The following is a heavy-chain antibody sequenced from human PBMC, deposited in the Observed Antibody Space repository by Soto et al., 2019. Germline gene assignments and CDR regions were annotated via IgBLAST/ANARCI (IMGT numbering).Heavy chain of an antibody. Sequence: EVQLLESGGGLVQPGGSLRLSCAASGFTFSSYAMSWVRQAPGKGLEWVSAISGSGGSTYYADSVKGRFTISRDNSKNAVYLKVNSLRAEDTAGYYCVKYGGYDPKVYLGQGTLVTVSS. J-gene: IGHJ4*02. CDR3: VKYGGYDPKVY. CDR1: GFTFSSYA. CDR2: ISGSGGST. V-gene: IGHV3-23*01. D-gene: IGHD5-12*01.